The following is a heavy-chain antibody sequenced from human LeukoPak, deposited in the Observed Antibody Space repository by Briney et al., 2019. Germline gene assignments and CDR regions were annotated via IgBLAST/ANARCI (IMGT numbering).Heavy chain of an antibody. CDR2: VIPIFGTA. CDR3: ASQTTVTSYYFDY. V-gene: IGHV1-69*05. Sequence: SVKVSCKASGGTFSSYAISWVRQAPGQGPEWMGRVIPIFGTANYAQKFQGRVTITTDESTSTAYMELSSLRSEDTAVYYCASQTTVTSYYFDYWGQGTLVTVSS. D-gene: IGHD4-17*01. J-gene: IGHJ4*02. CDR1: GGTFSSYA.